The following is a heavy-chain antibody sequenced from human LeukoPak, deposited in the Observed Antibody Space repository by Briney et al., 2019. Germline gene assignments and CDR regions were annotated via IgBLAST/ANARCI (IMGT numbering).Heavy chain of an antibody. J-gene: IGHJ5*02. D-gene: IGHD1-1*01. CDR1: GGSISSSSYY. Sequence: SETLSLTCTVSGGSISSSSYYWSWIRQPPGKGLEWIGEINHSGSTNYNPSLKSRVTISVDTSKNQFSLKLSSVTAADTAVYYCARGERAYGTRFDPWGQGTLVTVSS. CDR3: ARGERAYGTRFDP. CDR2: INHSGST. V-gene: IGHV4-39*07.